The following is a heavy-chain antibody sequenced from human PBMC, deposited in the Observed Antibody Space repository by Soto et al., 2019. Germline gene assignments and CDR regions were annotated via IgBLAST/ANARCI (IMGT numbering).Heavy chain of an antibody. CDR2: IYFAGTT. CDR1: GGSISSGGYY. D-gene: IGHD2-15*01. J-gene: IGHJ5*01. V-gene: IGHV4-61*08. Sequence: SETLSLTCTVSGGSISSGGYYWSWIRQPPGKGLEWIGYIYFAGTTKYNPSLKSRVTISVDSSKNQFSLNLTSVTAADTAVYYCARLGGFFQALDSWGRGTLVTVSS. CDR3: ARLGGFFQALDS.